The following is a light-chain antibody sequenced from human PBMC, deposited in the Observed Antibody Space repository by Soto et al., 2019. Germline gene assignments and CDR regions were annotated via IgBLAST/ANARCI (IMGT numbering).Light chain of an antibody. CDR1: QSVSSGS. CDR3: QQYVSSPRT. Sequence: EIVLTQSPGTLSLSPGERATLSCRASQSVSSGSLAWYQQKPGQAPRLLIYGASSRATGIPDRFSGSGSGTDFTLTISRLEPEDFAVYYCQQYVSSPRTFGQVTKVEIK. CDR2: GAS. V-gene: IGKV3-20*01. J-gene: IGKJ1*01.